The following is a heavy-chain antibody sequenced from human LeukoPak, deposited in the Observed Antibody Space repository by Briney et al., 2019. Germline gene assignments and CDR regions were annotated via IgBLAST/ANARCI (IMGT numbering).Heavy chain of an antibody. D-gene: IGHD6-13*01. V-gene: IGHV4-34*01. CDR1: GGSFSGYY. J-gene: IGHJ6*02. CDR2: INHSGST. CDR3: ARGYHSSSWGKYYYYYGMDV. Sequence: SETLSLTCAVYGGSFSGYYWSWIRQPPGKGLEWIGEINHSGSTNYSPSLKSRVTISVDTSKNQFSLKLSSVTAADTAVYYCARGYHSSSWGKYYYYYGMDVWGQGTTVTVSS.